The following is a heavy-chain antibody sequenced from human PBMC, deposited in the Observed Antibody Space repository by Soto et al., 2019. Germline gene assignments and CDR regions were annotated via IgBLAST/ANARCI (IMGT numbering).Heavy chain of an antibody. D-gene: IGHD1-26*01. CDR2: IYSGGST. CDR1: GFTVSSNY. J-gene: IGHJ4*02. CDR3: ARESIVGATNTFDY. V-gene: IGHV3-66*01. Sequence: EVQLVESGGGLVQPGESLRLSCAASGFTVSSNYMSWVRQAPGKGLEWVSIIYSGGSTYYADSVKGRFTISRDNSKNTPYLQMNSLRAEDTAVYYCARESIVGATNTFDYWGQGTLVTVSS.